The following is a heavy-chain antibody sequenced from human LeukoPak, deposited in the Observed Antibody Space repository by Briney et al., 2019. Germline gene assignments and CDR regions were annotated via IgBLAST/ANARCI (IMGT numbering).Heavy chain of an antibody. V-gene: IGHV1-46*01. CDR2: INPSGGST. D-gene: IGHD6-13*01. Sequence: ASVKVSCKASGYTFTSYYMHWVRQAPGQGLEWMGIINPSGGSTSYAQKFQGRVTMTRDMSTSTVYMELSSLRSEDTAVYYCARDDSSRDGSDYWGQGTLVTVSS. CDR3: ARDDSSRDGSDY. CDR1: GYTFTSYY. J-gene: IGHJ4*02.